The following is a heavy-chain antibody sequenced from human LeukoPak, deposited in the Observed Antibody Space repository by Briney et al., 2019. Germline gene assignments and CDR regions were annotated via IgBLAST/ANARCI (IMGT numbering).Heavy chain of an antibody. CDR1: GFTFSDYY. J-gene: IGHJ6*03. CDR2: ISSSGSTI. Sequence: GGSLRLSCAASGFTFSDYYMSWIRQAPGKGLEWVSYISSSGSTIYYADSVKGRYTISRDNVKNSLYLQMNSLRAEDTAVYYCARGSFLYYYYMDVWGKGTTVTVSS. CDR3: ARGSFLYYYYMDV. D-gene: IGHD2/OR15-2a*01. V-gene: IGHV3-11*04.